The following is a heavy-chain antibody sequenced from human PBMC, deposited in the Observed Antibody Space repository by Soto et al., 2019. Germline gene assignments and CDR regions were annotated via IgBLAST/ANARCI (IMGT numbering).Heavy chain of an antibody. CDR2: IYHSGST. J-gene: IGHJ5*02. D-gene: IGHD6-19*01. Sequence: SETLSLTCAVSGGSISSGGYSWSWIRQPPGKGLEWIGYIYHSGSTYYNPSLKSRVTISVDRSKNQFSLKLSSVTAADTAVYYCARGKQWLEPNWFDPWGQGTLVTVAS. CDR3: ARGKQWLEPNWFDP. V-gene: IGHV4-30-2*01. CDR1: GGSISSGGYS.